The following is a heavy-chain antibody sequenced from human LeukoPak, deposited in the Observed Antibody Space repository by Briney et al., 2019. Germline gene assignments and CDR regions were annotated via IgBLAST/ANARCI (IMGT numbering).Heavy chain of an antibody. Sequence: SQTLSLTCAISGDSVSSNSAAWNWIRQSPSRGLEWLGRTYYRSKWYNDYAVSVKSRVTINPDTSKNHFSLQLNSVTPEDTAVYYCAKDLRWLQSHDAFDIWGQGTMVTVSS. CDR3: AKDLRWLQSHDAFDI. V-gene: IGHV6-1*01. CDR1: GDSVSSNSAA. D-gene: IGHD5-24*01. CDR2: TYYRSKWYN. J-gene: IGHJ3*02.